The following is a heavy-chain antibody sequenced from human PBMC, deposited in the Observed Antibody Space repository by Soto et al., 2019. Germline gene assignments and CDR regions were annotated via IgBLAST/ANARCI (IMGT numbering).Heavy chain of an antibody. V-gene: IGHV3-23*01. CDR3: ARDVMGAKGRHFDY. CDR1: GFTFNSYA. J-gene: IGHJ4*02. CDR2: ISGSGGST. Sequence: GGSLRLSCAASGFTFNSYAMSWVRQVPGKGLEWVSLISGSGGSTYHADSVKGRFTISRDNSESTLYLQMNSLRAEDTAIYYCARDVMGAKGRHFDYWGQGTLVTVSS. D-gene: IGHD1-26*01.